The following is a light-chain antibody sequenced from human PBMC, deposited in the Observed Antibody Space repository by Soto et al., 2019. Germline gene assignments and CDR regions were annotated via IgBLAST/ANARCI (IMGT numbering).Light chain of an antibody. J-gene: IGKJ4*01. Sequence: EIVLTQSPGTLSLSPGERATLSCRASQSVSSSYLAWYQQKPGQAPRLLIYGASSRATGIPDRFSGSGSGTDFTLTSSRLEPEEFAVYYCQQYGSSTLTFGGGTKVEIK. CDR1: QSVSSSY. CDR3: QQYGSSTLT. V-gene: IGKV3-20*01. CDR2: GAS.